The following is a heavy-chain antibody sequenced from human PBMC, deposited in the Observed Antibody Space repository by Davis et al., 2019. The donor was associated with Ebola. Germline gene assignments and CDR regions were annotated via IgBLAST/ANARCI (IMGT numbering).Heavy chain of an antibody. D-gene: IGHD3-10*01. J-gene: IGHJ6*02. V-gene: IGHV1-69*13. CDR3: ARPYYYGSGSYSRGYYYYGMDV. CDR1: GGTFSSYA. Sequence: SVKVSCKASGGTFSSYAISWVRQAPGQGLEWMGGIIPIFGTANYAQKFRGRVTITADESTSTAYMELSSLRSEDTAVYYCARPYYYGSGSYSRGYYYYGMDVWGQGTTVTVSS. CDR2: IIPIFGTA.